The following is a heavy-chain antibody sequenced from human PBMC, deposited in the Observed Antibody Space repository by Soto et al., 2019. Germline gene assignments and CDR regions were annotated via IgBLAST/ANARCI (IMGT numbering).Heavy chain of an antibody. CDR1: GSTFSSFG. CDR2: ISYNGGTE. CDR3: ARGGYYDILIGHSAAQFGS. J-gene: IGHJ5*02. D-gene: IGHD3-9*01. V-gene: IGHV3-30*03. Sequence: QVQLVESGGGVVQPGRSLRLSCTASGSTFSSFGMHWVRQAPCKGLEWVAVISYNGGTERYAGSVKGRFTVSRDNANNTLYLQMNSLRGEDTAVYYCARGGYYDILIGHSAAQFGSWGQGTLVTVSS.